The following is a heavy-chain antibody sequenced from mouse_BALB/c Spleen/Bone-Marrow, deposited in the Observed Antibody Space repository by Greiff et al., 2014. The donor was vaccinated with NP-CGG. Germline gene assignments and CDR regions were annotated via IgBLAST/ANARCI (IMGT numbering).Heavy chain of an antibody. CDR1: GFTFSNFG. CDR2: VSTGSSII. V-gene: IGHV5-17*02. Sequence: EVMLVESGGGLVQPGGSRKLSCAASGFTFSNFGMHWFRQSPEKGLEWVAFVSTGSSIIYYADTVKGRFTFSRDNPENTLFLQMPSLRTEDTAIYYCARSHFYGNYFDYWGQGTTLTVSS. D-gene: IGHD2-1*01. J-gene: IGHJ2*01. CDR3: ARSHFYGNYFDY.